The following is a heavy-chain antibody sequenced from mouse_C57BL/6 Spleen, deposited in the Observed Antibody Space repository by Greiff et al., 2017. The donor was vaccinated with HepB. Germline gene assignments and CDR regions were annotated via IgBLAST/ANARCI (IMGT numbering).Heavy chain of an antibody. D-gene: IGHD1-1*01. J-gene: IGHJ4*01. V-gene: IGHV2-5*01. CDR2: IWRGGST. Sequence: QVQLKQSGPGLVQPSQSLSITCTVSGFSLTSYGVHWVRQSPGKGLEWLGVIWRGGSTDYNAAFMSRLSITKDNSKSQVFFKMNSLQADDTAIYYCAKNEATVKGYYAMDYWGQGTSVTVSS. CDR1: GFSLTSYG. CDR3: AKNEATVKGYYAMDY.